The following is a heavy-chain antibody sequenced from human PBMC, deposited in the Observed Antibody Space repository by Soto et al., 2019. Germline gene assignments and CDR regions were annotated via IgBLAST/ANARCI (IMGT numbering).Heavy chain of an antibody. CDR2: IIPIFGTS. D-gene: IGHD2-2*01. V-gene: IGHV1-69*13. CDR1: RCTFSSYA. J-gene: IGHJ4*02. Sequence: SVKVSCKASRCTFSSYAISWVRQAPGQGLEWMGVIIPIFGTSNYAHKSQGRVTVTADESTSTAYMELSSLRSEDTAVYYCATSRDGYYLDXRGQGTRVTVSX. CDR3: ATSRDGYYLDX.